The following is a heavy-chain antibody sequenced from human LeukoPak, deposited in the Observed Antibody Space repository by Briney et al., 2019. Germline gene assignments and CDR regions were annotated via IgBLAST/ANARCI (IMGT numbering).Heavy chain of an antibody. V-gene: IGHV3-21*01. CDR3: ARDRRRIVVVPANRGVAFDI. J-gene: IGHJ3*02. CDR2: ISSSSSYI. Sequence: PGGSLRLSCAASGFTFSSYSMNWVRQAPGKGLEWVSSISSSSSYIYYADSVKGRFTISRDNAKNSLYLQMNSLSAEDTAVYYCARDRRRIVVVPANRGVAFDIWGQGTMVTVSS. CDR1: GFTFSSYS. D-gene: IGHD2-2*01.